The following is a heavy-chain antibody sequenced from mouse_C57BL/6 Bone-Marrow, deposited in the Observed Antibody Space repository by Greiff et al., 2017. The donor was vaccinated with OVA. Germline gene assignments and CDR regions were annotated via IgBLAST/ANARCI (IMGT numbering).Heavy chain of an antibody. V-gene: IGHV5-9*01. J-gene: IGHJ3*01. CDR2: ISGGGGNT. CDR1: GFTFSSYT. D-gene: IGHD4-1*01. CDR3: ASPANWDWFAY. Sequence: EVQVVESGGGLVKPGGSLKLSCAASGFTFSSYTMSWVRQTPEKRLEWVATISGGGGNTYYPDSVKGRFTISRDNAKNTLYLQMSSLRSEDTALYYCASPANWDWFAYWGQGTLVTVSA.